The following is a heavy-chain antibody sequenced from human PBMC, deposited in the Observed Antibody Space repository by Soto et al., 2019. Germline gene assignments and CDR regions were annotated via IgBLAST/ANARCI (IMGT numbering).Heavy chain of an antibody. Sequence: SETLSLTCIVSGESISSSSYYWGWIRQPPGKGLEWIGSIYYSGRTYYNPSFKSRVTISIDTSKNQFSLKLSSVTATGTAVYYCARQRTTVVTQAYFDHWGQGALVTVSS. D-gene: IGHD2-21*02. CDR3: ARQRTTVVTQAYFDH. CDR2: IYYSGRT. CDR1: GESISSSSYY. J-gene: IGHJ4*02. V-gene: IGHV4-39*01.